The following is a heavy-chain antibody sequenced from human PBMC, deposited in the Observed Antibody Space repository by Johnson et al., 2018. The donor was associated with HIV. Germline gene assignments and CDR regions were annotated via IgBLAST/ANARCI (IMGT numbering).Heavy chain of an antibody. CDR1: GFSFDDYA. Sequence: VQLVESGGGLVQPGGSLRLSCAASGFSFDDYAMHWVRQVPGKGLEWVAGIGWNGLTIGYVDSVKGRFTISRNAATNSLYLQMNSLRAGDTAVYYCARGPPWQWGLRGNAFVIGGKGTMVTVSS. D-gene: IGHD1-26*01. V-gene: IGHV3-9*01. J-gene: IGHJ3*02. CDR3: ARGPPWQWGLRGNAFVI. CDR2: IGWNGLTI.